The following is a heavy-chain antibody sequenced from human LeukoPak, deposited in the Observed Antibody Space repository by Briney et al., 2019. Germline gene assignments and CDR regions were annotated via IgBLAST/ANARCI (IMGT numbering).Heavy chain of an antibody. CDR2: ITGSGDGT. Sequence: TGGSLRLSCAASGFTFSNYAMMWVRLAPGKRLEWVSSITGSGDGTYYADSVRGRFTISRDNSENTLYLQLNSLRAEDTAVYFCVKGFVHPTYYFEYWGQGTLVTVSS. V-gene: IGHV3-23*01. D-gene: IGHD3-10*01. J-gene: IGHJ4*02. CDR3: VKGFVHPTYYFEY. CDR1: GFTFSNYA.